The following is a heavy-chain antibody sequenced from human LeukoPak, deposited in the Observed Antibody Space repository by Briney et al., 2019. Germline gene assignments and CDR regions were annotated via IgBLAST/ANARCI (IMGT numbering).Heavy chain of an antibody. V-gene: IGHV3-21*01. J-gene: IGHJ5*02. D-gene: IGHD2/OR15-2a*01. CDR1: GFTFSSYA. Sequence: GGSLRLSCAASGFTFSSYAMNWVRQAPGKGLEWVSSISSRSSYIYYADSVKGRFTISRDNAKNSLYLQMNSLRAEDTAVYYCARDSFSDAWGQGTLVTVSS. CDR2: ISSRSSYI. CDR3: ARDSFSDA.